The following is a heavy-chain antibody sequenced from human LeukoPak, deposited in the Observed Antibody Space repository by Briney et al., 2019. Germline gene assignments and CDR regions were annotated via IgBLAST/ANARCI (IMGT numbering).Heavy chain of an antibody. CDR3: ARRWNYGRNYYIDV. D-gene: IGHD1-7*01. CDR2: INDSGRT. Sequence: SETLSLTCAVYGGSFSNYYWSWIRQTPGKGMEWIGEINDSGRTNYDPSLMSRVTVSVDTSKNQFSLRLTSVTATDTAVYYCARRWNYGRNYYIDVWGKGAAVSVSS. J-gene: IGHJ6*03. V-gene: IGHV4-34*01. CDR1: GGSFSNYY.